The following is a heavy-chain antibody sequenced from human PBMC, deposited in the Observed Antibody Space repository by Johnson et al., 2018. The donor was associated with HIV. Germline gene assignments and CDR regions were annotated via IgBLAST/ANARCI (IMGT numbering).Heavy chain of an antibody. CDR1: GFTFSSYA. CDR3: AKDLNPLTTLDAFDI. CDR2: ISGSGGST. V-gene: IGHV3-23*04. D-gene: IGHD4-11*01. Sequence: VQLVESGGGLVQPGGSLRLSCAASGFTFSSYAMSWVRQAPGKGLEWVSAISGSGGSTYYADSVKGRFTISRDNSKNPLSLQMNSLRPEDTAVYYCAKDLNPLTTLDAFDIWGQGTMVTVSS. J-gene: IGHJ3*02.